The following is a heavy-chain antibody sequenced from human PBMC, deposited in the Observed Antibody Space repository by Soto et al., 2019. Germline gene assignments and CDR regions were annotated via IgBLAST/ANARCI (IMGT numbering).Heavy chain of an antibody. CDR2: ISSSSSTI. Sequence: EVQLVESGGGLVQPGGSLRLSCAASGFTFSSYSMNWVRQAPGKGLEWVSYISSSSSTIYYADSVKGRFTISRDNAKNSLYLQVTSLRDEDTAVYYCAREGRNHNWFDPWGQGTLVTVSS. CDR3: AREGRNHNWFDP. D-gene: IGHD4-4*01. V-gene: IGHV3-48*02. CDR1: GFTFSSYS. J-gene: IGHJ5*02.